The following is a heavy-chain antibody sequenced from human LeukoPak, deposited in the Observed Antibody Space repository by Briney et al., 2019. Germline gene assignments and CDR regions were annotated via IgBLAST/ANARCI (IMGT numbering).Heavy chain of an antibody. Sequence: PGASVKVSCKASGYTFTSYYMHWVRQAPGQGLEWMGIINPSGGSTSYAQKFQGRVTMTRDMSTSTVYMELSSLRSEDTAVYYCARQVTGTTGLDYWGQGTLVTVSS. D-gene: IGHD1-1*01. CDR1: GYTFTSYY. V-gene: IGHV1-46*01. J-gene: IGHJ4*02. CDR2: INPSGGST. CDR3: ARQVTGTTGLDY.